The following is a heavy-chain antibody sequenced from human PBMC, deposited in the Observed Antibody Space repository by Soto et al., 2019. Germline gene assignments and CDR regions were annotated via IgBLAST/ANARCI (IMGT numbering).Heavy chain of an antibody. V-gene: IGHV4-31*03. Sequence: QVQLQESGPGLVKPSQTLSLTCTVSGGSISSGGYYWSWIRQHPGKGLEWIGHIYYTGSTYYNPSLTSRFTISGDQSKHQFSLRLSAVTAAGTAVYFWAAVAMVRGVRTFDSRGQGTLVTVSS. D-gene: IGHD3-10*01. J-gene: IGHJ4*02. CDR1: GGSISSGGYY. CDR3: AAVAMVRGVRTFDS. CDR2: IYYTGST.